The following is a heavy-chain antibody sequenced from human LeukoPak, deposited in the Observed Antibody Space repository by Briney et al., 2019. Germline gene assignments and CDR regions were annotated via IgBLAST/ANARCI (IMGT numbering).Heavy chain of an antibody. D-gene: IGHD5-18*01. CDR2: IYYSGNT. CDR3: AGKRGYCLSF. J-gene: IGHJ4*02. Sequence: PSETLSLTCTVSGDSISSNNYDWGWIRQPPGKGLEWIASIYYSGNTFYSPSLKSRVTISVDASKNQISLSLTSVTAADAALYYCAGKRGYCLSFWGQGTLVAVSS. CDR1: GDSISSNNYD. V-gene: IGHV4-39*01.